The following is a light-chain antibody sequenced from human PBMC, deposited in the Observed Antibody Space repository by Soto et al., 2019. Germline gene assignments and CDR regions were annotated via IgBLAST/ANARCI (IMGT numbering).Light chain of an antibody. J-gene: IGKJ4*01. Sequence: IQMTQSPSSLSASVGNRVTITCRASQSIVRNLNWYQQKPGKAPELLIYTASNLESGVPSRFSGSGSGTDFALTISRLQPEDSAVYYCQQSHSSPLSFGGGTKVEFK. CDR1: QSIVRN. CDR2: TAS. CDR3: QQSHSSPLS. V-gene: IGKV1-39*01.